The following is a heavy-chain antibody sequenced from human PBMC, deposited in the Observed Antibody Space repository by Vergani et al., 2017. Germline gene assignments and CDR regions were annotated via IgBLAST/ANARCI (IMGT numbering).Heavy chain of an antibody. CDR2: IYYSGLT. Sequence: QLQLQQSGPGLVKPSETLFLTCTVSADSISSGSYYWGWIRQPPGKSLEWIGSIYYSGLTYYNPSLKSRVAISVDTSKNQFSLKMSSLTAADTAVYYCARVYCSSTSCYYAFDIWGQGTMVTVSS. CDR1: ADSISSGSYY. V-gene: IGHV4-39*01. D-gene: IGHD2-2*01. CDR3: ARVYCSSTSCYYAFDI. J-gene: IGHJ3*02.